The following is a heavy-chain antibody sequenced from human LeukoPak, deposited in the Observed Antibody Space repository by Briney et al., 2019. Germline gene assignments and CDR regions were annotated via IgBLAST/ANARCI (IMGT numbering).Heavy chain of an antibody. CDR1: GFTFSTYG. Sequence: PGGSLRLSCAASGFTFSTYGILWVRQAPGKGLEWVALIWYDGGNTNYADSVKGRITISRDNSRNTVSLQMHSLRAEDTAVYYCVRGAPTHERCVYYYYMDVWGNGTRVTVSS. CDR3: VRGAPTHERCVYYYYMDV. D-gene: IGHD1-1*01. CDR2: IWYDGGNT. V-gene: IGHV3-33*01. J-gene: IGHJ6*03.